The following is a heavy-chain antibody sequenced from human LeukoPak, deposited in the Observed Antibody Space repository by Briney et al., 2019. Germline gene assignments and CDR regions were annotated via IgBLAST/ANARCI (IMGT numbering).Heavy chain of an antibody. D-gene: IGHD3-16*01. CDR3: ARGALVLGDGY. J-gene: IGHJ4*02. Sequence: SETLSLTCTVSGGSVSSGSYYWSWIRQPPGKGLEWIGYIYYSGSANYNPSLKSRVTISVDTSKNQFSLKLSSVTAADTAVYYCARGALVLGDGYWGQGTLVTVSS. CDR2: IYYSGSA. CDR1: GGSVSSGSYY. V-gene: IGHV4-61*01.